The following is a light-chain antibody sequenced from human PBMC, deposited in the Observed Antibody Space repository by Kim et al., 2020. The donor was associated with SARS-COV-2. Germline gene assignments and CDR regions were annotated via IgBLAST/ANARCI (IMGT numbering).Light chain of an antibody. J-gene: IGKJ1*01. CDR2: KAS. CDR1: QSIRSW. V-gene: IGKV1-5*03. CDR3: QQYNTYPWT. Sequence: ASVGDRVTLTCRASQSIRSWLAWYQQKPGIAPRLLIYKASSLETGVPSRFSGRGSGTEFTLTISSLQPDDFATYYCQQYNTYPWTFGQGTKVDIK.